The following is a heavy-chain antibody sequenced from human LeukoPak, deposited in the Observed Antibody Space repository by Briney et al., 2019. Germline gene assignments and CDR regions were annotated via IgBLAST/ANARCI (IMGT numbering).Heavy chain of an antibody. CDR2: IHYDGSNK. V-gene: IGHV3-30*02. Sequence: GGSLRLSCAASGFTFSSYGMHWVRQAPGKGLEWVAFIHYDGSNKYYADSVKGRFTISRDNSKNTLYLQMNSLRTEDTAVYYCAKTWEPKFGFDHWGQGTLVTVSS. CDR3: AKTWEPKFGFDH. CDR1: GFTFSSYG. D-gene: IGHD1-26*01. J-gene: IGHJ4*02.